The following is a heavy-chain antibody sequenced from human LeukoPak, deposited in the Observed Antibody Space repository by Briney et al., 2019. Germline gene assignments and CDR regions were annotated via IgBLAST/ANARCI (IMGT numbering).Heavy chain of an antibody. Sequence: PSETLSLTCTVSGGSISDYYWTWIRQCPGTGLEWIGYMDYSGSTAYNPSLKSRVTISIDTSKKQFSLELSSVTAADTAIYFCARRKRGSGGPFDYWGQGTLVTVSS. D-gene: IGHD6-19*01. CDR2: MDYSGST. J-gene: IGHJ4*02. CDR3: ARRKRGSGGPFDY. V-gene: IGHV4-59*08. CDR1: GGSISDYY.